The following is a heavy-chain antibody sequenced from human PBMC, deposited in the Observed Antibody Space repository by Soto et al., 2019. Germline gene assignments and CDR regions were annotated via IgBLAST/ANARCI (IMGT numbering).Heavy chain of an antibody. V-gene: IGHV4-34*01. CDR3: ASPFGEYYYYGMDV. D-gene: IGHD3-10*01. CDR1: GGSFSGYY. CDR2: INHSGST. J-gene: IGHJ6*02. Sequence: SETLSLTCAVYGGSFSGYYWSWIRQPPGKGLEWIGEINHSGSTNYNPSLKSRVTISVDTSKNQFSLKLSSVTAADTAVYYCASPFGEYYYYGMDVWGQGTTVTVSS.